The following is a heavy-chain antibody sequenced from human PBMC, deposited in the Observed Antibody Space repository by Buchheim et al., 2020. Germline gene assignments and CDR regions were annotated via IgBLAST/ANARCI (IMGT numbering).Heavy chain of an antibody. D-gene: IGHD2-2*01. J-gene: IGHJ4*02. V-gene: IGHV2-5*02. CDR2: IYWDDDK. Sequence: QITLKESGPTLVKPTQTLTLTCTFSGFSLTTSGVGVGWIRQPPGKALEWLALIYWDDDKRYSPSLKSRPTLHKDTYKNQVVLTLTNMDPVDAATYYCARTHYCSSSSCTHFDYWGQGTL. CDR3: ARTHYCSSSSCTHFDY. CDR1: GFSLTTSGVG.